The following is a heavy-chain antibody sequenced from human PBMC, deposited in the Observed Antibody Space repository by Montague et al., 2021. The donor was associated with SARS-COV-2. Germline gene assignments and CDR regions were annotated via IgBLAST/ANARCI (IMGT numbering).Heavy chain of an antibody. Sequence: SETLSLTCTVSGGSISSSSYYWGWIRQPPGKGLEWIGSIYCSGSTYYNPSLKSRVTISVDTSKNQFSLKLSSVTAADTAVYYCARQRRGGLVSTPRFFDYWGQGTLVTASS. CDR2: IYCSGST. CDR3: ARQRRGGLVSTPRFFDY. D-gene: IGHD6-19*01. CDR1: GGSISSSSYY. V-gene: IGHV4-39*01. J-gene: IGHJ4*02.